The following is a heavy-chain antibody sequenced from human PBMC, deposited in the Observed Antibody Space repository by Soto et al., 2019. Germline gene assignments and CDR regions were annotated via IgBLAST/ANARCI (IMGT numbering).Heavy chain of an antibody. CDR3: ARSDGRY. Sequence: SETLSLTCTVSGGSIRSSSYYWGWIRQPPGKGLEWIGYIYYSGSTNYNPSLKSRVTISVDTSKNQFSLKLSSVTAADTAVYYCARSDGRYWGQGTLVTVS. CDR2: IYYSGST. V-gene: IGHV4-39*07. CDR1: GGSIRSSSYY. J-gene: IGHJ4*02.